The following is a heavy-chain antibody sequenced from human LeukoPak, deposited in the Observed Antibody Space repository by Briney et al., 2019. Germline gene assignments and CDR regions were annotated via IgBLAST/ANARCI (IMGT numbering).Heavy chain of an antibody. CDR1: GFTFSDYY. J-gene: IGHJ3*02. V-gene: IGHV3-11*01. CDR3: ARGALVGARAQDAFDI. D-gene: IGHD1-26*01. Sequence: PGGSLRLSCAASGFTFSDYYMSWIRQAPGKGLEWVSYISSSGSTIYYADSVKGRFTISRDNAKNSLYLQMNSLRAEDTAVYYCARGALVGARAQDAFDIWGQGTMVTVSS. CDR2: ISSSGSTI.